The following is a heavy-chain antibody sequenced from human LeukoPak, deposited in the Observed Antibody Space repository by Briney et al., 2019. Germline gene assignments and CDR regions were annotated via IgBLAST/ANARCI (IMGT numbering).Heavy chain of an antibody. Sequence: ASVKVSCKASGFIFTSYGINWVRQAPGQGLEWMGWINVYSDSTNYAQKFQGRVSMTTDTSTSTAYMELRNLRSDDTAVYYCARESSYEAFDYWGQGTLITVSS. CDR3: ARESSYEAFDY. CDR1: GFIFTSYG. CDR2: INVYSDST. J-gene: IGHJ4*02. V-gene: IGHV1-18*01. D-gene: IGHD3-16*01.